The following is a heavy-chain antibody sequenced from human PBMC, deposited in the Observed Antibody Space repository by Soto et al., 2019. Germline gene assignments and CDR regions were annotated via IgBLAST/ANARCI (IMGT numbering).Heavy chain of an antibody. CDR1: GYTFTGHY. CDR3: GRGRSGQIVVFY. CDR2: IGPESGAT. Sequence: ASVKVSCKASGYTFTGHYIHWVRQAPEQGPEWMGEIGPESGATRYAQSFPGRVTMTRDMSITTVYMELNNLSPDDTAVYYCGRGRSGQIVVFYWGQGTPVTVSS. V-gene: IGHV1-2*02. D-gene: IGHD1-26*01. J-gene: IGHJ4*02.